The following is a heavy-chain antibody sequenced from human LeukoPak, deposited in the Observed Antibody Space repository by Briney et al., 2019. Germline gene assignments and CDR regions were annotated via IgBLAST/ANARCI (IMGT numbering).Heavy chain of an antibody. CDR1: GFTVSSNY. Sequence: GGSLRLSCAASGFTVSSNYMSWVRQAPGKGLEWVSVIYSGGSTYYADSVKGRFTISRHNSKNTLNLQMNSLRAEDTAVYYCARDPFDYYDSSGYSRPRNYYFDYWGQGSLVTVSS. J-gene: IGHJ4*02. D-gene: IGHD3-22*01. CDR3: ARDPFDYYDSSGYSRPRNYYFDY. CDR2: IYSGGST. V-gene: IGHV3-53*01.